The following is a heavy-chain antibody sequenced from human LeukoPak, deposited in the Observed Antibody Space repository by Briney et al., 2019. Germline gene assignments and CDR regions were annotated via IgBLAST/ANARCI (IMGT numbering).Heavy chain of an antibody. CDR3: ARNRDYYDSSGYTKPFDY. V-gene: IGHV4-34*01. J-gene: IGHJ4*02. D-gene: IGHD3-22*01. CDR1: GGSFSGYY. Sequence: SETLSLTCAVYGGSFSGYYWSWIRQPPGRGLKWIGEINHSGSTNYNPSLKSRVTISVDTSKNQFSLKLSSVTAADTAVYYCARNRDYYDSSGYTKPFDYWGQGTLVTVSS. CDR2: INHSGST.